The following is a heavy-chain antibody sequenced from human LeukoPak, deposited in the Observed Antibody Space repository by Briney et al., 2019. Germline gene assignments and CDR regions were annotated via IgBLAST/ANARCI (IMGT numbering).Heavy chain of an antibody. CDR2: ISGSGGST. V-gene: IGHV3-23*01. Sequence: PGGSLRLSCAASGFTFSSYAMSWVRQAPGKGLEWVSAISGSGGSTYYADSVKGRFTISRDNSKNTLYLQMNSLRAEDTAVYYCAKALHDYVWGSYRHRPYWYFDLWGRGTLVTVSS. D-gene: IGHD3-16*02. CDR1: GFTFSSYA. CDR3: AKALHDYVWGSYRHRPYWYFDL. J-gene: IGHJ2*01.